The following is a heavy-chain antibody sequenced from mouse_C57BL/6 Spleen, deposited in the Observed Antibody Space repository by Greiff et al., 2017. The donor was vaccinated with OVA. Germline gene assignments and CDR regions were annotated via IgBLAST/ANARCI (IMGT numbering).Heavy chain of an antibody. J-gene: IGHJ4*01. CDR2: INPNNGGT. CDR3: ARGTTVVATNAMDY. V-gene: IGHV1-18*01. Sequence: VQLQQSGPELVKPGASVKIPCKASGYTFTDYNMDWVKQSHGKSLEWIGDINPNNGGTIYNQKFKGKATLTVDKSSNTAYMELRSLTSEDTAVYYCARGTTVVATNAMDYWGQGTSVTVSS. D-gene: IGHD1-1*01. CDR1: GYTFTDYN.